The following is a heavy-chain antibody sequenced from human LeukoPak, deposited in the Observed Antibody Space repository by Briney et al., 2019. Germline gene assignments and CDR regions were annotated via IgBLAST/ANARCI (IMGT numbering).Heavy chain of an antibody. CDR2: IIPIFGTA. V-gene: IGHV1-69*06. J-gene: IGHJ4*02. Sequence: GASVKVSCKASGGTFSNYGISWVRQAPGQGLEWMGGIIPIFGTANYAQKFQGRVTITADKSTSTAYMELSSLRSEDTAVYYCAIGYSGYDGALDYWGQGTLVTVSS. D-gene: IGHD5-12*01. CDR1: GGTFSNYG. CDR3: AIGYSGYDGALDY.